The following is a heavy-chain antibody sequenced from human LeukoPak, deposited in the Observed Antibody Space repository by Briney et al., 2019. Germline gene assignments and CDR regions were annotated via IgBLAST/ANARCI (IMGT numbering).Heavy chain of an antibody. CDR1: GGSISSSNW. J-gene: IGHJ4*02. D-gene: IGHD5-24*01. V-gene: IGHV4-4*02. Sequence: SETLSLTCAVSGGSISSSNWWSWVRQPPGKGLEWIREIYRSGSTNYNPSLKSRVTISVDKSKNQFSLKLSSVTAADTAVYYCARDLRDGYNEDYWGQGTLVTVSS. CDR2: IYRSGST. CDR3: ARDLRDGYNEDY.